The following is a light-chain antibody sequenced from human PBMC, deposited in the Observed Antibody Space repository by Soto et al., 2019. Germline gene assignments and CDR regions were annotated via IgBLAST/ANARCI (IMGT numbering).Light chain of an antibody. V-gene: IGKV1-17*01. J-gene: IGKJ1*01. CDR1: HDIKND. CDR3: LQHNSYSWT. CDR2: AAS. Sequence: DIQMTQSPSSLSASVGDRVTITCRASHDIKNDLDWYQQKPGKGPKRLIYAASSLQSGVPSRFSGSGSGTEFTLTISSLQSEDFATYYCLQHNSYSWTFDQGTKVEIK.